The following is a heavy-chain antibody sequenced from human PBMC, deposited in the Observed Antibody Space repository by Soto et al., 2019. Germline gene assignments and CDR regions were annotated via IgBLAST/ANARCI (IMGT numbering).Heavy chain of an antibody. D-gene: IGHD2-2*01. V-gene: IGHV3-43*01. CDR2: ISWDGGST. J-gene: IGHJ5*02. CDR3: AREYCSSTSCLTWFDP. Sequence: GVLRLSCAASGFAFDDYTMHWVRQAPGKGLEWVSLISWDGGSTYYADSVKGRFTISRDNAKNSLYLQMNSLRAEDTAVYYCAREYCSSTSCLTWFDPWGQGTLVTVSS. CDR1: GFAFDDYT.